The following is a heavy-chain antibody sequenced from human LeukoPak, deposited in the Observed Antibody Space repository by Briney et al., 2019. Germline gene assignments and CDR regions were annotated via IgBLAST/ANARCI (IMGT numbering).Heavy chain of an antibody. J-gene: IGHJ4*02. Sequence: GGSLRLSCAASGFTFSSYYMNWVRQAPGKGLEWVSSISGAGAYMYSTDSVKGRFTISRDNAKNSLYLHMNSLRAEDTAVYYCARGWTTVTTSIDHWGQGTLVTVSS. CDR3: ARGWTTVTTSIDH. CDR2: ISGAGAYM. V-gene: IGHV3-21*01. D-gene: IGHD4-17*01. CDR1: GFTFSSYY.